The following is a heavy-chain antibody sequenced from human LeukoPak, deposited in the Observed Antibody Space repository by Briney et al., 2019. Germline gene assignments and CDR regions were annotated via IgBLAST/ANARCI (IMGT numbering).Heavy chain of an antibody. CDR2: ISGSGGGT. D-gene: IGHD6-19*01. CDR1: GFTFSSYA. V-gene: IGHV3-23*01. Sequence: GGSLRLSCAASGFTFSSYAMSGVRQATGKGLEWVSAISGSGGGTYYADSVKGRFTISRDNSKNTLYLQMNSLRAEDTAVYYCANLDIAVAGTEETIDYWGQGTLVTVSS. J-gene: IGHJ4*02. CDR3: ANLDIAVAGTEETIDY.